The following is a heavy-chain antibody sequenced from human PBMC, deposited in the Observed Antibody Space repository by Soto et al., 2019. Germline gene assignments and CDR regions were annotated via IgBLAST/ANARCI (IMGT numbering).Heavy chain of an antibody. CDR1: GYSFTSYW. D-gene: IGHD6-13*01. V-gene: IGHV5-10-1*01. Sequence: PGESLKISCKGSGYSFTSYWISWVRQMPGKGLEWMGRIDPSDSYTNYSPSFQGHVTISADKSISTAYLQWSSLKASDTAMYYCARPGRGRQLDLTSSWFDPWGQGTLVTVSS. J-gene: IGHJ5*02. CDR2: IDPSDSYT. CDR3: ARPGRGRQLDLTSSWFDP.